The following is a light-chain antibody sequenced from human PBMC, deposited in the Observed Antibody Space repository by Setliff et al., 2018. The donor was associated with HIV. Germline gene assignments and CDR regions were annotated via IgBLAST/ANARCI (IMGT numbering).Light chain of an antibody. CDR2: DVS. V-gene: IGLV2-14*03. J-gene: IGLJ1*01. CDR3: SSYTSTSTLCV. Sequence: QSVLTQPASVSGSPGQSITMSCTGTRSDVGGYNYVSWYQQHPGKAPKLMIYDVSNRPSGVSNRFSGSKSGNTASLTISGLQAEDEADYYCSSYTSTSTLCVFGTGTKVTVL. CDR1: RSDVGGYNY.